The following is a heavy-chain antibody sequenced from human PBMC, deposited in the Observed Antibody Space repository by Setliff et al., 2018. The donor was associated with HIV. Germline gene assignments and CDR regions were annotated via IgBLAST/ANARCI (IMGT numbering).Heavy chain of an antibody. D-gene: IGHD3-22*01. CDR3: ARQAWHYDRDGYFIDY. J-gene: IGHJ4*02. V-gene: IGHV4-34*01. CDR2: INRSGST. Sequence: SETLSLTCAVYGGSLSGHFWSWIRQPPGKGLEWIGEINRSGSTNYNSSLKSRVTVSVDMSRNQFSVKLNSATAADTAVYYCARQAWHYDRDGYFIDYWGQGMLVTVSS. CDR1: GGSLSGHF.